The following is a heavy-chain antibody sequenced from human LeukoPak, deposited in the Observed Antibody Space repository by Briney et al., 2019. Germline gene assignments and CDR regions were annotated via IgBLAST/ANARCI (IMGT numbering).Heavy chain of an antibody. CDR2: IGTAGDT. V-gene: IGHV3-13*01. Sequence: GGSLRLSCAASGFTFSSYDMHWVRQATGTGLEWVSAIGTAGDTYYPGSVKGRFTISRENAKNSLYLQMNSLRAGDTAVYYCARGANYGDYVFAYWGQGTLVTVSS. CDR1: GFTFSSYD. J-gene: IGHJ4*02. CDR3: ARGANYGDYVFAY. D-gene: IGHD4-17*01.